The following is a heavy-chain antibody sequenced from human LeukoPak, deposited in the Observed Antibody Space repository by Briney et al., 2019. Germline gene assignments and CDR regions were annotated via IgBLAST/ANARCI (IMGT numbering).Heavy chain of an antibody. J-gene: IGHJ3*02. CDR1: GFTFSSYS. D-gene: IGHD5-24*01. CDR3: ARDNPRWNPHAFDI. CDR2: ISSSSSYI. Sequence: GGSLRLSCAASGFTFSSYSMNWVRQAPGKGLEWVSSISSSSSYIYYADSVKGRFTISRDNDKNSLYLQMNSLRAEDTAVYYCARDNPRWNPHAFDIWGQGTMVTVSS. V-gene: IGHV3-21*01.